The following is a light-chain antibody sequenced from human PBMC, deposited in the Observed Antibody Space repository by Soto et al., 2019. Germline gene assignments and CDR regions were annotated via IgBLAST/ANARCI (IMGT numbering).Light chain of an antibody. CDR1: SGSVSTSYY. Sequence: QAVVTQEPSFSVSPGGTVTLTCGLTSGSVSTSYYPSWYQQTPGQAPRTLIYSTNTRSTGVPDRFSGSKSGTSASLAITGLQAEDEADYYCQSYDNSLSGPVVFGGGTKLTVL. CDR2: STN. CDR3: QSYDNSLSGPVV. V-gene: IGLV8-61*01. J-gene: IGLJ3*02.